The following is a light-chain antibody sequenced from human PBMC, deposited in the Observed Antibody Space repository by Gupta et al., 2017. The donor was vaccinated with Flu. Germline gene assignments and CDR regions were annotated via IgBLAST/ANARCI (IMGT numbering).Light chain of an antibody. CDR3: QQANSFLLT. Sequence: PSAVSASVGDRVTITCRANQFISNWIAWYQQKPGEAPNLPIYAATSLQSGVPSRFSGSGSGTDFTLTISSLQPEDFATYYCQQANSFLLTFGGGTRVEMK. CDR1: QFISNW. CDR2: AAT. V-gene: IGKV1-12*01. J-gene: IGKJ4*01.